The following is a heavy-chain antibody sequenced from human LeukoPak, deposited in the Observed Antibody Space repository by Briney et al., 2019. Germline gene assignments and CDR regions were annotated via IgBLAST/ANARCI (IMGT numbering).Heavy chain of an antibody. CDR2: ISTSSIYI. V-gene: IGHV3-21*01. Sequence: GGSLRLSCAASGFTFSSYNMNWVRQAPGKGLEWVSSISTSSIYIYYADSVKGRFTISRDNAENSLYLQMNGLRAEDTALYYCARGSGTTVVTADAFDIWGQGTMVTVSS. J-gene: IGHJ3*02. CDR1: GFTFSSYN. D-gene: IGHD4-23*01. CDR3: ARGSGTTVVTADAFDI.